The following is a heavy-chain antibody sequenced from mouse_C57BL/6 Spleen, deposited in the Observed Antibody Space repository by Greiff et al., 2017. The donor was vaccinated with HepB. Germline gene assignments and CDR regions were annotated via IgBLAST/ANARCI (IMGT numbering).Heavy chain of an antibody. CDR2: IDPEDGDT. CDR1: GFNIKDYY. J-gene: IGHJ2*01. V-gene: IGHV14-1*01. D-gene: IGHD1-1*01. Sequence: DVKLQESGAELVRPGASVKLSCTASGFNIKDYYMHWVKQRPEQGLEWIGRIDPEDGDTEYAPKFQGKATMTADTSSNTAYLQLSSLTSEDTAVYYCTIYLITTVVGYWGQGTTLTVSS. CDR3: TIYLITTVVGY.